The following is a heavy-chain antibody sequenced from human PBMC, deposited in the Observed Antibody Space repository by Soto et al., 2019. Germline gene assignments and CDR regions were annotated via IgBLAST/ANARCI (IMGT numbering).Heavy chain of an antibody. J-gene: IGHJ6*02. CDR1: GYSFTSYW. CDR2: IDPSDSYT. V-gene: IGHV5-10-1*01. D-gene: IGHD3-3*01. Sequence: GESLKISCKGSGYSFTSYWISWVRQMPGKGLEWMGRIDPSDSYTNYSPSFQGHVTISADKSISAAYLQWSSLKASDTAMYYCASSGFWSGYYDYGMDVWGQGTTVTVSS. CDR3: ASSGFWSGYYDYGMDV.